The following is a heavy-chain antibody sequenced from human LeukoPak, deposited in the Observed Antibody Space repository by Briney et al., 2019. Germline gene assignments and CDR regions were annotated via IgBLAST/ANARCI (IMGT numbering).Heavy chain of an antibody. V-gene: IGHV3-33*01. D-gene: IGHD3-9*01. CDR3: ARQNYDVSAGLEGLDY. CDR1: GFPVNNYG. Sequence: GGYLRRYCAGSGFPVNNYGIHWVRQAPGKGLQWVVVIWYDARNHYYEDSVKGRFTISRDNSKDKVFLQMDSLRVEDTAGYYCARQNYDVSAGLEGLDYWGQETPVTVPA. J-gene: IGHJ4*02. CDR2: IWYDARNH.